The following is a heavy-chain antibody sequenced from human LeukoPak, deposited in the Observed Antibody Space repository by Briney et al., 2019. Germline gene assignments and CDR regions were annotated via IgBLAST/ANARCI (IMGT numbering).Heavy chain of an antibody. J-gene: IGHJ2*01. CDR3: AKDRAMIVTTALFDL. CDR1: GFTFSNHA. CDR2: FSGDHGST. Sequence: GGSLRLSCAVSGFTFSNHAMSWVRQAPGKGLEWVSAFSGDHGSTYYGDSVKGRFTISRDNAKNSLYLQMNSLRAEDTALYYCAKDRAMIVTTALFDLWGRGTLVTVSS. D-gene: IGHD3-22*01. V-gene: IGHV3-23*01.